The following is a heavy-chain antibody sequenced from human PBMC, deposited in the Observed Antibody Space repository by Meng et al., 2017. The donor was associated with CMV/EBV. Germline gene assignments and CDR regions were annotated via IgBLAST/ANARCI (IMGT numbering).Heavy chain of an antibody. CDR2: IRSKAYGGTT. D-gene: IGHD3-3*01. CDR1: GFTFGAYA. Sequence: GGSLRLSCTASGFTFGAYAMSWVRQVPGKGLEWVGFIRSKAYGGTTEYAASVKGRFTISRDDSKSIAYLQMNSLKTEDTAVYYCRRPDYDFWRGYWPDAFDIWGQGTMVTVSS. J-gene: IGHJ3*02. CDR3: RRPDYDFWRGYWPDAFDI. V-gene: IGHV3-49*04.